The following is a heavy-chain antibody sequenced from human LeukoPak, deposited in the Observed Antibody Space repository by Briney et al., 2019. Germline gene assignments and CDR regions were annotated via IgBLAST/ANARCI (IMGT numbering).Heavy chain of an antibody. CDR3: ARVYFGVPAANHDQYYYYYMDV. J-gene: IGHJ6*03. CDR2: IYYSGST. V-gene: IGHV4-59*01. Sequence: PSETLSLTCTVSGGSISSYYWSWIRQPPGKGLEWIGYIYYSGSTNYNPSLKSRVTISVDTSKNQFSLKLSSVTAADTAVYYCARVYFGVPAANHDQYYYYYMDVXXKGXTVTVSS. D-gene: IGHD2-2*01. CDR1: GGSISSYY.